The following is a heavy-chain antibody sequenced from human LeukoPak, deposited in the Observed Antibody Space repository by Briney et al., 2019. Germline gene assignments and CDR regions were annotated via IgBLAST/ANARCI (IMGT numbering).Heavy chain of an antibody. V-gene: IGHV3-30*02. J-gene: IGHJ5*02. CDR3: ARGDAP. CDR2: IRYDGSNK. CDR1: GFAFSGYG. Sequence: GGSLRLSCAASGFAFSGYGMHWVRQAPGKGLEWVTFIRYDGSNKYYADSVKGRFTISRDNSKNTVYLQMNSLRAEDTAVYYCARGDAPWGQGTLVTVSS.